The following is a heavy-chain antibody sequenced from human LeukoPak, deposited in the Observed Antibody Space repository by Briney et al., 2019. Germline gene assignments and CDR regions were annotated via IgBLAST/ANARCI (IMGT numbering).Heavy chain of an antibody. CDR3: VKHFDY. J-gene: IGHJ4*02. V-gene: IGHV3-64D*06. Sequence: GASLRLSCSASGFTFSSYAMHWVRQAPGKGLEYVSGISTNGGSTYYADSVKGRFTLSRDNSKNTLYLQMTSLRAEDTAVYYCVKHFDYWGQGTLVTVSS. CDR2: ISTNGGST. CDR1: GFTFSSYA.